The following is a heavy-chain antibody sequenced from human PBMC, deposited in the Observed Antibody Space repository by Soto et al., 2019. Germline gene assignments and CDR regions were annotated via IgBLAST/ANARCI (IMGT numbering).Heavy chain of an antibody. CDR3: ARHQRARGYSYGLGFFDY. CDR2: IYYSGST. D-gene: IGHD5-18*01. J-gene: IGHJ4*02. CDR1: GGSISSSSYY. Sequence: QLQLQESGPGLVKPSETLSLTCTVSGGSISSSSYYWGWIRQPPGKGLEWIGSIYYSGSTYYNPSLKSRVTISVDTSKNQFSLKLSSVTAADTAVCYCARHQRARGYSYGLGFFDYWGQGTLVTVSS. V-gene: IGHV4-39*01.